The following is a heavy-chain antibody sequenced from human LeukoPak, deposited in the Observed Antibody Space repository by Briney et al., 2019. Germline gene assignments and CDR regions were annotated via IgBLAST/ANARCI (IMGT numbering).Heavy chain of an antibody. CDR1: GYTLTELS. CDR3: ATHYYDSSGSLSFDP. J-gene: IGHJ5*02. CDR2: FDPEDGET. D-gene: IGHD3-22*01. Sequence: ASVKVSYKVSGYTLTELSMHWVRQAPGKGLEWMGGFDPEDGETIYAQKFQGRVTMTEDTSTDTAYMELSSLRSEDTAVYSWATHYYDSSGSLSFDPWGPGTLVTVSS. V-gene: IGHV1-24*01.